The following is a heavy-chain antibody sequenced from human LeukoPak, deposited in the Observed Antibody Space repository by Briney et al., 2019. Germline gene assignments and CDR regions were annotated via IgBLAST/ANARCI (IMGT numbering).Heavy chain of an antibody. Sequence: PSETLSLTCTVSGGSISSSSYYWGWIRQPSGKGLEWIGSFYYSGSTSYNPSLKSRVTISVDTSKNQFSLKLSSVTAADTAVYYCARDFGFGSAWGQGALVTVSS. D-gene: IGHD6-19*01. CDR2: FYYSGST. V-gene: IGHV4-39*02. J-gene: IGHJ5*02. CDR3: ARDFGFGSA. CDR1: GGSISSSSYY.